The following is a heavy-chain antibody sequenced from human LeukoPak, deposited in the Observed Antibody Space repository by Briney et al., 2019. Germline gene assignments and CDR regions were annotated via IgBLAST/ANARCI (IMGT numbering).Heavy chain of an antibody. CDR1: GGSISSGGYS. V-gene: IGHV4-30-2*01. J-gene: IGHJ3*02. CDR2: IYHSGST. CDR3: ARDGYYYDSSGYQIDAFDI. Sequence: SQTLSLTCAVSGGSISSGGYSWSWIRQPPGKGLEWIGYIYHSGSTYYNPSLKSRVTISVDRSKNQFSLKLSSVTAADTAVYYCARDGYYYDSSGYQIDAFDIWGQGTMVTVSS. D-gene: IGHD3-22*01.